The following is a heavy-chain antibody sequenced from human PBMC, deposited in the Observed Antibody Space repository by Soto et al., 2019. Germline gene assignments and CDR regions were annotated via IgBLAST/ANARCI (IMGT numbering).Heavy chain of an antibody. D-gene: IGHD3-3*01. CDR1: GFTFASYG. V-gene: IGHV3-23*01. Sequence: GWSLRLSCAASGFTFASYGMSWVCQAPGKGLEWVSSISGSDGTTYYADSVKGRFSISRDKSKNTLYLQMNSLRAEDTAIYYCAKLDFWNSYYGLDVWGQGTTVTVSS. CDR3: AKLDFWNSYYGLDV. J-gene: IGHJ6*02. CDR2: ISGSDGTT.